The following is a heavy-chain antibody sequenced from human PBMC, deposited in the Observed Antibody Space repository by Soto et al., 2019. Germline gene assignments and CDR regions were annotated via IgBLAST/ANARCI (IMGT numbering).Heavy chain of an antibody. J-gene: IGHJ4*02. CDR1: GFTFDDYG. V-gene: IGHV3-20*01. D-gene: IGHD4-17*01. CDR3: ARAHDYGDYRAFGY. Sequence: EVQLVESGGGVVRPGGSLRLSCAASGFTFDDYGMSWVRQAPGKGLEWVSGINWNGGSTGYADSVKGRFTISRDNAKNSLYLQMNSLRAQDTALYHCARAHDYGDYRAFGYWGQGTLVTVSS. CDR2: INWNGGST.